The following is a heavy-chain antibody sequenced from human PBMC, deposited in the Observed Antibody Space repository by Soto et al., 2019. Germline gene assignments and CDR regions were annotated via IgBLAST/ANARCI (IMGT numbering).Heavy chain of an antibody. CDR1: GGTFSSYA. CDR2: IIPIFGTA. D-gene: IGHD2-15*01. J-gene: IGHJ4*02. CDR3: ARSKIELGYCSGGSCYRPYYFDY. V-gene: IGHV1-69*13. Sequence: SVKVSCKASGGTFSSYAISWVRQAPGQGLEWIGGIIPIFGTANYAQKFQGRVTITADESTSTAYMELSSLRSEDTAVYYCARSKIELGYCSGGSCYRPYYFDYWGQGTLVTVSS.